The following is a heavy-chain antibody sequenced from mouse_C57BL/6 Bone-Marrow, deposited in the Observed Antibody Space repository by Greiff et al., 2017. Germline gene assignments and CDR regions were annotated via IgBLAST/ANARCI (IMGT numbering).Heavy chain of an antibody. J-gene: IGHJ2*01. CDR3: ARKVYGNSADY. Sequence: QVQLKESGPGLVQPSQSLSITCTVSGFSLTSYGVHWVRQSPGKGLEWLGVIWSGGSSDYNAAFISRLSISKDNSKSQVFFKMNSLQADDTAIYYCARKVYGNSADYWGQGTTLTVSS. V-gene: IGHV2-2*01. D-gene: IGHD2-1*01. CDR1: GFSLTSYG. CDR2: IWSGGSS.